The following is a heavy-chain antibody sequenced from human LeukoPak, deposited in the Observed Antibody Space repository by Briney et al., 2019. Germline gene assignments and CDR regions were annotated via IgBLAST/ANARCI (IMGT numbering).Heavy chain of an antibody. J-gene: IGHJ3*02. CDR3: ARVGGSPEAFDI. Sequence: ASVKVSCKASGYTFTSYYMHWVRQAPGQGLEWMGIINPSGGSTSYAQKFQGRVTMTRDTSTSTVYMGLSSLRSEDTAVYYCARVGGSPEAFDIWGQGTMVTVSS. CDR2: INPSGGST. D-gene: IGHD1-26*01. CDR1: GYTFTSYY. V-gene: IGHV1-46*01.